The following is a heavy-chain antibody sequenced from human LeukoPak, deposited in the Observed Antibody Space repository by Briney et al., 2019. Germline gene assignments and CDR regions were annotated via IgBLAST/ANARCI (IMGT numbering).Heavy chain of an antibody. Sequence: SETLSLTCTVSGGSISSSSYYWGWIRQPPGKGLEWIGSIYYSGSTYYNPSLKSRVTISVDTSKNQFSLKLSSVTAADTAVYYCARDRNPHFDYWGQGTLVTVSS. CDR3: ARDRNPHFDY. CDR2: IYYSGST. J-gene: IGHJ4*02. CDR1: GGSISSSSYY. V-gene: IGHV4-39*07.